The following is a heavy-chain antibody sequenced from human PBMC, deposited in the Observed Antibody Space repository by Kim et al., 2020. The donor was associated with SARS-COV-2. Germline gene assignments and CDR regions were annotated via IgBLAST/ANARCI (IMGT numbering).Heavy chain of an antibody. CDR1: GYSISSGYY. D-gene: IGHD3-10*01. J-gene: IGHJ4*02. V-gene: IGHV4-38-2*02. CDR2: IYHSGST. Sequence: SETLSLTCTVSGYSISSGYYWGWIRQPPGKGLEWIGSIYHSGSTYYNPSLKSRVTISVDTSKNQFSLKLSSVIAADTAVYYCARDGSGSYYLHYFDYWGQGTLVTVSS. CDR3: ARDGSGSYYLHYFDY.